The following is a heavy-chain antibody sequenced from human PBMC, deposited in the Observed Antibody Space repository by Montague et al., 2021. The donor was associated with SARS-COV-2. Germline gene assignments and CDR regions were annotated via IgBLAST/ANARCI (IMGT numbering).Heavy chain of an antibody. CDR2: ISSSSSYT. J-gene: IGHJ6*02. D-gene: IGHD5-18*01. CDR1: GFTFSGYY. Sequence: SLRLSCAASGFTFSGYYMSWIRQAPGKGLEWVSYISSSSSYTNYADSVKGRFTISRDNAKNSLYLQMNSLRAEDTAVYYCARSVDTAMVPLYYYYYGMDVWGQGTTVTVSS. CDR3: ARSVDTAMVPLYYYYYGMDV. V-gene: IGHV3-11*03.